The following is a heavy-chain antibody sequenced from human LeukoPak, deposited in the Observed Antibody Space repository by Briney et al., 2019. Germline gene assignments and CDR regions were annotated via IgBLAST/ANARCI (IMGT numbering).Heavy chain of an antibody. V-gene: IGHV3-48*01. J-gene: IGHJ4*02. D-gene: IGHD2-2*01. Sequence: QSGGSLRLSCAASGFIFSSYSMNWVRQAPGKGLEWVSFISSSSSSTIYYADSVKGRFTISRDNATNSLYLQMNSLRAEDTAVYYCVRDSYCSSTSCYRGHFDSWGQGVLVTVSS. CDR3: VRDSYCSSTSCYRGHFDS. CDR1: GFIFSSYS. CDR2: ISSSSSSTI.